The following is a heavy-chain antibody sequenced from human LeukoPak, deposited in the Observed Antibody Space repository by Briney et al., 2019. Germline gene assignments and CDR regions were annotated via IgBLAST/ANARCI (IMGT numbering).Heavy chain of an antibody. Sequence: GGSLRLSCAASGFTFSTYPMTWVRQAPGKGLEWVSAVGASGVTTYYADSVKGRFTISRDNSRNTLFLQMNSLRAEDAAVYYCVRLYPYGSGSHIDCWGQGTLVTVSS. D-gene: IGHD3-10*01. CDR3: VRLYPYGSGSHIDC. CDR2: VGASGVTT. V-gene: IGHV3-23*01. J-gene: IGHJ4*02. CDR1: GFTFSTYP.